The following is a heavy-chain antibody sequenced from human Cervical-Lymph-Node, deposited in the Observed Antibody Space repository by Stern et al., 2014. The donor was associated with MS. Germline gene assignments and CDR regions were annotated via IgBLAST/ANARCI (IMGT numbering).Heavy chain of an antibody. CDR2: LWPSGSA. CDR1: GGSISGHY. D-gene: IGHD3-10*01. V-gene: IGHV4-59*11. J-gene: IGHJ4*02. CDR3: ARTGGGFDY. Sequence: QVQLQESGPGLVKPTETLSLTCTVSGGSISGHYWSWIRQSPGKGLEWIGYLWPSGSANYNPSLKSRATISVDTSKSLLSLKLSSVTAADTAVYYCARTGGGFDYWGQGTLVTVSS.